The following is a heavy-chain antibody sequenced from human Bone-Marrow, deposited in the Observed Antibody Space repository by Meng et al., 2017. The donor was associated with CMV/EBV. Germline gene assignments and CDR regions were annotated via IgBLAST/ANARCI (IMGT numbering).Heavy chain of an antibody. CDR3: ARGPVREIVVVPAVKDYYGMDV. D-gene: IGHD2-2*01. V-gene: IGHV1-18*01. J-gene: IGHJ6*02. Sequence: ASVKVSCKASGYTFTSYGISWVRQAPGQGLEWMGWISAYNGNTNYAQKLQGRVTMTTDTSTSTAYMELSSLRSDDTAVYYCARGPVREIVVVPAVKDYYGMDVWGRGTTVTVSS. CDR2: ISAYNGNT. CDR1: GYTFTSYG.